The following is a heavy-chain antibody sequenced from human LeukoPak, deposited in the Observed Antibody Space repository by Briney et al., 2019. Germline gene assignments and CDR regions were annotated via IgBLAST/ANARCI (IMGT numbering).Heavy chain of an antibody. D-gene: IGHD3-9*01. CDR1: GYSFTNYW. J-gene: IGHJ4*02. V-gene: IGHV5-51*01. Sequence: GESLKISCKVSGYSFTNYWIGWVRQMPGKGLEWMGIIYPDDSDTKYSPSFQGQVTISADKSISTAYLQWSSLKASDTAMYYCASGQGRLNYDILTGYFDYWGQGALVTVSS. CDR2: IYPDDSDT. CDR3: ASGQGRLNYDILTGYFDY.